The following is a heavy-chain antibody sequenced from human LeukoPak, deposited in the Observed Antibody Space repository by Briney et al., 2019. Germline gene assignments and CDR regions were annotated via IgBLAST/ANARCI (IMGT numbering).Heavy chain of an antibody. Sequence: ASVKVSCKASGYTFTGYYMHWVRQAPGQGLEWMGWINPNGGGTNYAQKFQGRVTMTRDTSISTAYMELSRLRSDDTAVYYCARDGNYVWGSYRRKGGFDYWGQGTLVTVSS. V-gene: IGHV1-2*02. CDR1: GYTFTGYY. D-gene: IGHD3-16*02. J-gene: IGHJ4*02. CDR2: INPNGGGT. CDR3: ARDGNYVWGSYRRKGGFDY.